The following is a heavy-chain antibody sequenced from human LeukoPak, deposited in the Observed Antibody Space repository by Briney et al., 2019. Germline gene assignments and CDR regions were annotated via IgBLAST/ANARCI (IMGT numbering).Heavy chain of an antibody. CDR2: INTNTGNP. V-gene: IGHV7-4-1*02. Sequence: ASVKVSCKASGYTFTSYAMNWVRQAPGQGLEWMGWINTNTGNPTYAQGFTGRFVFSLDASVSTAYLQISSLKAEDTAVYYCAREEIPPTQGPYSLYYYYMDVWGKGTTVTVSS. D-gene: IGHD2-15*01. CDR1: GYTFTSYA. J-gene: IGHJ6*03. CDR3: AREEIPPTQGPYSLYYYYMDV.